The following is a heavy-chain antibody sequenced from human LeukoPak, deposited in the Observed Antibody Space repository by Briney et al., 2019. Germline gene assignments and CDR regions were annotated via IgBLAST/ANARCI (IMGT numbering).Heavy chain of an antibody. J-gene: IGHJ6*03. Sequence: GASVKVSCKASGGTFSSYAISWVRQAPGQGLEWMGGIIPIFGTANYAQKFQGRVTITADESTSTAYMELSSLRPEDTAVYYCATEIDKEIAAADPYYYMDVWGKGTTVTISS. CDR1: GGTFSSYA. CDR3: ATEIDKEIAAADPYYYMDV. CDR2: IIPIFGTA. D-gene: IGHD6-13*01. V-gene: IGHV1-69*13.